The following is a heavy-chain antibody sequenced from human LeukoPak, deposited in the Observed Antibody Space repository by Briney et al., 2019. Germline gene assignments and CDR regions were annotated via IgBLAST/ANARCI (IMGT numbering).Heavy chain of an antibody. D-gene: IGHD2-15*01. V-gene: IGHV3-48*04. J-gene: IGHJ4*02. CDR3: AREGVGYCSGGSCFFDY. Sequence: GSLRLSCAASGFTFSSYSMNWVRQAPGKGLEWVSYISSSSSTIYYADSVKGRFTISRDNAKNSLYLQMNSLRAEDTAVYYCAREGVGYCSGGSCFFDYWGQGTLVTVSS. CDR1: GFTFSSYS. CDR2: ISSSSSTI.